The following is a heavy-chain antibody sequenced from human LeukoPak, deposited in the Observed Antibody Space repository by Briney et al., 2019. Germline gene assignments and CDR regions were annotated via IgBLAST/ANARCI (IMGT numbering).Heavy chain of an antibody. Sequence: ASVKVSCKASGYTFTSYGISWVRQAPGQGLEWMGGIIPILGTANYAQKFQGRVTITADESTSTAYMELSSLRSEDTAVYYCARESGVRGVIIPNWFDPWGQGTLVTVSS. J-gene: IGHJ5*02. CDR3: ARESGVRGVIIPNWFDP. D-gene: IGHD3-10*01. CDR1: GYTFTSYG. CDR2: IIPILGTA. V-gene: IGHV1-69*13.